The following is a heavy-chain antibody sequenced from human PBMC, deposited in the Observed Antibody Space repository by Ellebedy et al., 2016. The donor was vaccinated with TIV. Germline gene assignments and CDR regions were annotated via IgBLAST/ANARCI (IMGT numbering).Heavy chain of an antibody. CDR2: IYWDNDD. CDR1: GFSLTATGEG. CDR3: VQIMITYGGVTRTDAFDV. V-gene: IGHV2-5*04. D-gene: IGHD3-16*01. J-gene: IGHJ3*01. Sequence: SGPTLVXPAETLTLTRTFSGFSLTATGEGVGWVRQPPGKALDWPAIIYWDNDDRYSSSMRSRLRITKDTSRREVVLTMTNMDPVDTGTYYCVQIMITYGGVTRTDAFDVWGQGILVTVSS.